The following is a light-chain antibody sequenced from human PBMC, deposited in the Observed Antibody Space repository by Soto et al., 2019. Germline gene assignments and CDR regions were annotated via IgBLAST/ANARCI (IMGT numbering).Light chain of an antibody. Sequence: QSALTQPASVSGSPGQSITISCTGTSSDVGGYNYVSWYQQYPGKAPKLMIYEVSNRPSGVSNRFSGSKSGYTASLTISGLQGEDEADYYCSAYTSTDNLGVFGGGTTLPVL. J-gene: IGLJ3*02. CDR3: SAYTSTDNLGV. V-gene: IGLV2-14*01. CDR1: SSDVGGYNY. CDR2: EVS.